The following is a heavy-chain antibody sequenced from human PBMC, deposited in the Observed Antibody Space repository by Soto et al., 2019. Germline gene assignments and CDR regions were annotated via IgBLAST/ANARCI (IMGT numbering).Heavy chain of an antibody. V-gene: IGHV4-59*12. D-gene: IGHD5-18*01. CDR2: IYYSGST. CDR1: GGSISSYY. CDR3: ARDGTLYSYGYDY. Sequence: PSETLSLTCTVSGGSISSYYWSWIRQPPGKGLEWIGYIYYSGSTNYNPSLKSRVTISVDTSKNQFSLKLSSVTAADTAVYYCARDGTLYSYGYDYWGQGTLVTVSS. J-gene: IGHJ4*02.